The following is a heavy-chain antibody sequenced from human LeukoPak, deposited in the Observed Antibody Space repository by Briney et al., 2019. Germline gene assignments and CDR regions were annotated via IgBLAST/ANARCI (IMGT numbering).Heavy chain of an antibody. D-gene: IGHD6-19*01. CDR3: TRWYSSGWRDLYYFDY. CDR1: GFTFYDYA. V-gene: IGHV3-49*04. CDR2: SRSKAYGGTT. J-gene: IGHJ4*02. Sequence: GGSLRLSCTASGFTFYDYAMSWVRQAPGKGLEWVGFSRSKAYGGTTEYAASVKGRFTISRDDSKSIAYLQMNSLKAEDTAVYYCTRWYSSGWRDLYYFDYWGQGTLVNVSS.